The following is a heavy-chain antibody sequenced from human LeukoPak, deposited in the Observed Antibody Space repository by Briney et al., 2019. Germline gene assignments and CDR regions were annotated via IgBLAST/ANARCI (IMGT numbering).Heavy chain of an antibody. CDR3: ARKPTTSDAFDM. J-gene: IGHJ3*02. D-gene: IGHD1-26*01. Sequence: PSETLSLTCTVSGGSISSSSYYWGWIRQPPGKGLEWIGSIYYSGSTYYNPSLKSRVTISVDTSKNQFSLKLSSVTAADTAIYYCARKPTTSDAFDMWGQGTMVTVSS. V-gene: IGHV4-39*07. CDR2: IYYSGST. CDR1: GGSISSSSYY.